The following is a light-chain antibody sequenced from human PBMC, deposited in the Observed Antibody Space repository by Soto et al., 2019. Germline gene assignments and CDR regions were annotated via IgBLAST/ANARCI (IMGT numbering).Light chain of an antibody. J-gene: IGKJ5*01. V-gene: IGKV3-11*01. CDR1: QSVSSY. CDR3: QQSSNWPPIT. Sequence: EIVLTQSPATLSLSPGERATLSCRASQSVSSYLAWYQQKPGQAHRLLIYDASNRATGIPARFSGSGSGTDFTLTISRLEPEDLAVYYCQQSSNWPPITCGQGTRREIK. CDR2: DAS.